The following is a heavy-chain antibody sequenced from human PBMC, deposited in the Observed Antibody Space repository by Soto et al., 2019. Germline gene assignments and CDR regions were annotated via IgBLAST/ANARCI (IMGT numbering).Heavy chain of an antibody. CDR2: ISGSGGST. J-gene: IGHJ6*02. CDR1: GFTFSSYA. V-gene: IGHV3-23*01. Sequence: EVQVLESGGGLVQPGGSLRLSCAASGFTFSSYAMSWVRQAPGKGLEWVSAISGSGGSTYYADSVKGRFTISRDNSKNTLYLQMNSLGAEDTAVYYCAKVPSPYYYYGLDVWGQGTTVTVSS. CDR3: AKVPSPYYYYGLDV.